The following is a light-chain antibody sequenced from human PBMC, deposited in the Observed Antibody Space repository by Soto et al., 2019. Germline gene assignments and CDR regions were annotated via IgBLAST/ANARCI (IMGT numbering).Light chain of an antibody. J-gene: IGLJ1*01. V-gene: IGLV2-14*01. Sequence: QSVLAQPASVSGPPGQSITISCTGTSSDVGHYNYVSWFQQHPGKVPKLLIYDVSSWPSGIPDRLSGSKSGNTASLTISGLQAEDEADYYCSSFTTSSTFVFGTGTKVTVL. CDR1: SSDVGHYNY. CDR3: SSFTTSSTFV. CDR2: DVS.